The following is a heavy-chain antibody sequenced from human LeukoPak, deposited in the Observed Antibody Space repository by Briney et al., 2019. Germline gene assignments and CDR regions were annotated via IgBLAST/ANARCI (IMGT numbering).Heavy chain of an antibody. D-gene: IGHD6-6*01. CDR3: ASHYSRSGIDAFDI. CDR1: GGSTNNESYY. Sequence: SQTLSLTCTASGGSTNNESYYWSWIRQPAGKGLEWIGRIHPTGNTMCNPSLESRVTMSIDTSKNQFSLKLSSVTAADTAVYYCASHYSRSGIDAFDIWGQGTVVTVSS. J-gene: IGHJ3*02. CDR2: IHPTGNT. V-gene: IGHV4-61*02.